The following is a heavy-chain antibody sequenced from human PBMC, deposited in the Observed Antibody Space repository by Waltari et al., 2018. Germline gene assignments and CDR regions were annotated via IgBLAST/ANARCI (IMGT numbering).Heavy chain of an antibody. Sequence: QVQLQESGPGLVKPSQTLSLTCTFPGGSISSGGSYWSWPRQHPGKGLEWIGYIYYSGTNYYNPSLKSRVTISVDTSKNQFSLKLSSVTAADTAVYYCARVFPDTAMVGRDYFDYWGQGTLVTVSS. D-gene: IGHD5-18*01. CDR2: IYYSGTN. CDR1: GGSISSGGSY. J-gene: IGHJ4*02. V-gene: IGHV4-31*03. CDR3: ARVFPDTAMVGRDYFDY.